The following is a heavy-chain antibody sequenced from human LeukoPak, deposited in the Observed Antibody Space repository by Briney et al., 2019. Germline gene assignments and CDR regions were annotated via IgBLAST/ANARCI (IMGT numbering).Heavy chain of an antibody. CDR3: ARTGYYDSSENAFDI. CDR2: ISGSGGST. Sequence: GRSLRLSCAASGFTFDDYAMHWVRQAPGKGLEWVSAISGSGGSTYYADSVKGRFTISRDNSKNTLYLQMNSLRAEDTAAYYCARTGYYDSSENAFDIWGQGTMVTVSS. V-gene: IGHV3-23*01. J-gene: IGHJ3*02. CDR1: GFTFDDYA. D-gene: IGHD3-22*01.